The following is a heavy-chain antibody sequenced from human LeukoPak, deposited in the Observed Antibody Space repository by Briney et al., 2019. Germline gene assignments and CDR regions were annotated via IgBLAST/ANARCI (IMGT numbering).Heavy chain of an antibody. CDR1: GGSISSYY. V-gene: IGHV4-4*07. CDR3: ARVDLRAAYFDY. Sequence: PSETLSLTCTVSGGSISSYYRSWIRQPAGKGLEWIGRIYTSGSTGYNPSLTSRVTMSVDTSKNQFSLKLSSVTAADTAVYYCARVDLRAAYFDYWGQGTLVTVSS. CDR2: IYTSGST. D-gene: IGHD2-15*01. J-gene: IGHJ4*02.